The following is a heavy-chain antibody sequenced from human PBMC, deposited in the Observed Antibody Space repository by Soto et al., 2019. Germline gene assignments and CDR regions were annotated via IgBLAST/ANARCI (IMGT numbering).Heavy chain of an antibody. V-gene: IGHV1-18*04. J-gene: IGHJ4*02. D-gene: IGHD5-12*01. CDR2: ISGNNGVT. CDR3: ARDYGGYGTFDY. Sequence: QVQLVQSGPEVKKPEASVKVSCKASGYTFTSSGISWVRQAPGQGPEWMGWISGNNGVTNYAQNFQGRVTLTIDSSTTTAYMEVRSLSSAETAIYYCARDYGGYGTFDYWGQGTLVTVSS. CDR1: GYTFTSSG.